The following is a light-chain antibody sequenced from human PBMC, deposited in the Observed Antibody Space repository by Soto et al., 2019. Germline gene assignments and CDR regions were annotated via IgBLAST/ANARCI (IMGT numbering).Light chain of an antibody. J-gene: IGKJ1*01. Sequence: EIVLTQSPGTLSLSPGERATLSCRASQSFTSTSLAWYQQKPGQAPRLLISGASRRAAGIPDRFSGSGSGTDFTLTISRLESEALAVYYCQQYDSSPRTFGQGTRVEIK. V-gene: IGKV3-20*01. CDR1: QSFTSTS. CDR2: GAS. CDR3: QQYDSSPRT.